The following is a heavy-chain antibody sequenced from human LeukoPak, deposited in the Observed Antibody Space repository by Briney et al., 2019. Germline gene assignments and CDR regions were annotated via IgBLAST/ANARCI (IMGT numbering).Heavy chain of an antibody. J-gene: IGHJ4*02. V-gene: IGHV4-30-4*01. D-gene: IGHD5-12*01. CDR3: AREGAYSGYDLTFDY. CDR1: GGSISSGDYY. CDR2: IYYSGST. Sequence: SETLSLTCTVSGGSISSGDYYWSWIRQPPGKGLDWIGYIYYSGSTYYNPSLKSRVTISVDTSKNQFSLKLSSVTAADTAVYYCAREGAYSGYDLTFDYWGQGTLVTVSS.